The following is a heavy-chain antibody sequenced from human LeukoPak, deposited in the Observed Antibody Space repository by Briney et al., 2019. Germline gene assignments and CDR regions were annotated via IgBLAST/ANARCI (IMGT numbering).Heavy chain of an antibody. D-gene: IGHD3-10*01. CDR2: INHEGTEK. CDR3: ATGGHYYGD. J-gene: IGHJ4*02. Sequence: GGSLRLSCAASGFTFSRTSMSWLRQAPGKGLEWVAYINHEGTEKDYMDSVKGRFTISRDNAQNSLFLQMNSLRAEDTAIYYCATGGHYYGDWGQGTLVTVSS. V-gene: IGHV3-7*05. CDR1: GFTFSRTS.